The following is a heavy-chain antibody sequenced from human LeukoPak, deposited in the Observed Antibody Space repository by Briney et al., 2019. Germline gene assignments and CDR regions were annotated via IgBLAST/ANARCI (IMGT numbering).Heavy chain of an antibody. D-gene: IGHD1-7*01. CDR3: VGWGISGITNH. CDR1: GFTFSSLW. Sequence: PGGSLRLSCAASGFTFSSLWMSWVRQAPGKGLEWVAQTKQDGSEKYYVDSVKGRFTTSRDKNSLFLQMNSVRAEDTAVYYCVGWGISGITNHWGQGTLVTVSS. J-gene: IGHJ4*02. V-gene: IGHV3-7*01. CDR2: TKQDGSEK.